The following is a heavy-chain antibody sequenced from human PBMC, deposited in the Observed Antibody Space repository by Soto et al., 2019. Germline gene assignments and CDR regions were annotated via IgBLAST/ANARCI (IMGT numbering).Heavy chain of an antibody. V-gene: IGHV5-10-1*01. CDR3: ARLGISVTGTTDYYGMDV. Sequence: GESLKISCKGSGYSFTSYWISWVRQMPGKGLEWMGRIDPSDSYTNYSPSFQGRVTISADKSISTAYLQWSSLKASDTAMYYCARLGISVTGTTDYYGMDVWGQGTTVTVSS. D-gene: IGHD1-7*01. CDR1: GYSFTSYW. J-gene: IGHJ6*02. CDR2: IDPSDSYT.